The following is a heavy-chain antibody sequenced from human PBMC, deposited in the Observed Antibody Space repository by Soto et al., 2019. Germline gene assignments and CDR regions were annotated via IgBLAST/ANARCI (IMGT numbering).Heavy chain of an antibody. V-gene: IGHV1-46*01. D-gene: IGHD3-22*01. CDR1: GYTFTSYY. Sequence: KVSCKASGYTFTSYYMHWVRQAPGQGLEWMGIINPSGGSTSYAQKFQGRVTMTRDTSTSTVYMELSSLRSEDTAVYYCARGPAYYYDSSGYFFVYNWFDPWGQGTLVTVSS. CDR3: ARGPAYYYDSSGYFFVYNWFDP. CDR2: INPSGGST. J-gene: IGHJ5*02.